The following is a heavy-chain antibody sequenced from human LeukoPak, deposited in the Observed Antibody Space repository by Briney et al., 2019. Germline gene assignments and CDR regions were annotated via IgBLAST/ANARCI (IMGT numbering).Heavy chain of an antibody. CDR1: GYTFTSYA. Sequence: GAPVKVSCKASGYTFTSYAMHWVRQAPGQRLEWMGWINAGNGNTKYSQKFQGRVTITRDTSASTAYMELSSLRSEDTAVYYCARDSYTYYYGSGSYYFFGWFDPWGQGTLVTVSS. CDR3: ARDSYTYYYGSGSYYFFGWFDP. CDR2: INAGNGNT. V-gene: IGHV1-3*01. D-gene: IGHD3-10*01. J-gene: IGHJ5*02.